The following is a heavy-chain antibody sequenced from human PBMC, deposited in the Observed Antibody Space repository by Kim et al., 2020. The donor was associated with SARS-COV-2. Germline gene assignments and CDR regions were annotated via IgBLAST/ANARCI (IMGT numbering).Heavy chain of an antibody. V-gene: IGHV1-46*03. CDR3: ARGTWGGGGWGYGSGQYNRFDP. D-gene: IGHD3-10*01. J-gene: IGHJ5*02. Sequence: ASVKVSCKASGYTFTSSHIQWVRQAPGQGLEWVGIINPSGGSTTYAQRLQGRVTMTRDTSTGTVYMELSSLRSEDTALYYCARGTWGGGGWGYGSGQYNRFDPWGQGTLGTVSS. CDR1: GYTFTSSH. CDR2: INPSGGST.